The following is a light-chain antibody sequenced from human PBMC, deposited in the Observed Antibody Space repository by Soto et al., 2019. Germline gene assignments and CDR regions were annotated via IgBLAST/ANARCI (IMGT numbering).Light chain of an antibody. J-gene: IGLJ2*01. V-gene: IGLV2-14*01. CDR2: DVS. Sequence: QSALTQPASVSGSPGQSITISCTGTSSDVGGYNYVSWYQQHPGKAPKLMIYDVSNRPSGVSNRFSGSKSGNMASLIISGLQAEDEADYYCSSYTSSNSVVFGGGTKVTVL. CDR3: SSYTSSNSVV. CDR1: SSDVGGYNY.